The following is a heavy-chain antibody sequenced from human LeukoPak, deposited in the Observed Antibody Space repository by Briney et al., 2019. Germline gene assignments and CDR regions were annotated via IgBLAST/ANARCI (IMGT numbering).Heavy chain of an antibody. CDR1: GDTFSTYA. Sequence: ASVKVSCKAPGDTFSTYAINWVRQAPGQGLEWMGRIIPSFGTPNDAQRFQGRVTITADESTATAYMELSFLSSEDTAVYYCARDRGRWPHYAFDIWGHGTMVTVSS. D-gene: IGHD3-10*01. V-gene: IGHV1-69*13. CDR2: IIPSFGTP. J-gene: IGHJ3*02. CDR3: ARDRGRWPHYAFDI.